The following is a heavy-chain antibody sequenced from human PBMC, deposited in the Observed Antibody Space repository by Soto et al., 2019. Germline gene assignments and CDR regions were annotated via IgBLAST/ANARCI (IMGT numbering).Heavy chain of an antibody. D-gene: IGHD2-15*01. Sequence: SVKVSCKAAGGTFSSYTISWVRQAPGQGLEWMGRIIPILGIANYAQKFQGRVTITADKSTSTAYMELSSLRSEDTAVYYCARVRCSGRSCYEGVDWYFDLWGR. CDR3: ARVRCSGRSCYEGVDWYFDL. V-gene: IGHV1-69*02. J-gene: IGHJ2*01. CDR2: IIPILGIA. CDR1: GGTFSSYT.